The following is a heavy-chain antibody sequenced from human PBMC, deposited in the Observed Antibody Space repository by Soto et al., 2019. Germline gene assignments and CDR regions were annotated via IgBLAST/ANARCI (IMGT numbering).Heavy chain of an antibody. CDR3: ARFRPLVVTSYGMDV. V-gene: IGHV4-34*01. J-gene: IGHJ6*02. D-gene: IGHD3-22*01. Sequence: ETLSLTCAVYGGSFSGYYWSWIRQPPGKGLEWIGEINHSGSTNYNPSLKSRVTISVDTSKNQFSLKLSSVTAADTAVYYCARFRPLVVTSYGMDVWGQGTTVTVSS. CDR2: INHSGST. CDR1: GGSFSGYY.